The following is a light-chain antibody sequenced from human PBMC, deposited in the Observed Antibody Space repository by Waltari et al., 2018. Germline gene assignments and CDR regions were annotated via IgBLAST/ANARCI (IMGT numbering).Light chain of an antibody. CDR1: QSVSSY. V-gene: IGKV3-11*01. J-gene: IGKJ1*01. Sequence: EIVLTQSPATLSLSPGQRATFSCRASQSVSSYLACYQQKPGQAPRLLIYDASNRATGSPARFSGSGSGTDFTLTISSLEPEDFAVYYCQQRSNWPQWTFGQGTKVEIK. CDR2: DAS. CDR3: QQRSNWPQWT.